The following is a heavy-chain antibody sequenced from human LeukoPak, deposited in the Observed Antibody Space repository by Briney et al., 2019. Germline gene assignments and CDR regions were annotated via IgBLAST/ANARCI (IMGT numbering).Heavy chain of an antibody. CDR1: GFTFNNYW. CDR2: IKQDGSEK. Sequence: PGGSLRLSCAASGFTFNNYWMSWVRQAPGKGLEWVANIKQDGSEKYYVDSVKGRFTISRDNAENSLYLQLNSLRAADTAVYYCARDYCSGVTCYSGHWGQGTLVTVSS. D-gene: IGHD2-15*01. V-gene: IGHV3-7*05. J-gene: IGHJ4*02. CDR3: ARDYCSGVTCYSGH.